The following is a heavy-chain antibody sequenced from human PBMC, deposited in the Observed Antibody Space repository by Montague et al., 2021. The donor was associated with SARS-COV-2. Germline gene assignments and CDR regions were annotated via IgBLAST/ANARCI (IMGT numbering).Heavy chain of an antibody. Sequence: SETLSLTCAVYGGSFSGYYWSWIRQPPGKGLEWIGGINHSGSTNXNPSLKSRVTISVDTSKNQFSLKLSSVTAADTAVYYCARGSRQWLVRPPHYYYFDYWGQGTLVTVSS. V-gene: IGHV4-34*01. J-gene: IGHJ4*02. D-gene: IGHD6-19*01. CDR1: GGSFSGYY. CDR3: ARGSRQWLVRPPHYYYFDY. CDR2: INHSGST.